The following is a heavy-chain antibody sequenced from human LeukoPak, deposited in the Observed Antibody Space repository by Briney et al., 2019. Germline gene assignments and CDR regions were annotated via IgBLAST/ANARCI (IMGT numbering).Heavy chain of an antibody. CDR3: ARSIGGVVVMPCDY. D-gene: IGHD3-22*01. CDR1: GYSISNGYY. CDR2: IYHSGST. V-gene: IGHV4-38-2*02. Sequence: KPSETLSLTCTVSGYSISNGYYWGWIRQPPGKGLEWIGSIYHSGSTYYNPSLKSRVTMSVDTSKNQFSLKLSSVTAADTAVYYCARSIGGVVVMPCDYWGQGTLVTVSS. J-gene: IGHJ4*02.